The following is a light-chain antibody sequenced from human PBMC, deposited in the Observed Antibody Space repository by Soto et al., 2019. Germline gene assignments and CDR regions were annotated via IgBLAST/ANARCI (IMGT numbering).Light chain of an antibody. CDR1: SSDVGAYNY. CDR3: SSYTSATTYV. Sequence: QSVLPQPASVSGSPGQSITISCTGTSSDVGAYNYDSWYQQYPGEAPKVIIYDVSHRPAGVSNRFSGFKSGNTASLTISGLQTQDEADYYCSSYTSATTYVFGTGTKVTVL. CDR2: DVS. J-gene: IGLJ1*01. V-gene: IGLV2-14*01.